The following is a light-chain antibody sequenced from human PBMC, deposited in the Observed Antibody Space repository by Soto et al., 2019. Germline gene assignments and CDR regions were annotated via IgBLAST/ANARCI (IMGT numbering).Light chain of an antibody. Sequence: EIVLTQSPATLSLSPGERATLSCRASQSVGTYLAWYQQKPGQAPRLLIYDASNRATGTPARFSGSGSGTDFTLTISGLEPEDFAVYYCQQRTNWPPLTFGGGTKVEIK. CDR1: QSVGTY. V-gene: IGKV3-11*01. CDR2: DAS. CDR3: QQRTNWPPLT. J-gene: IGKJ4*01.